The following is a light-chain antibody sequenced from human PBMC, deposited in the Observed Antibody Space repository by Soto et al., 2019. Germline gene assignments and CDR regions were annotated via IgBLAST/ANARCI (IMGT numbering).Light chain of an antibody. CDR1: QRVSTY. CDR3: QQYNKWPRT. V-gene: IGKV3-15*01. J-gene: IGKJ1*01. CDR2: GAS. Sequence: EIVLTQSPATLSLSPVDTATLSCRATQRVSTYLAWYQQKPGQAPRLLIYGASTRATGIPARFSGSGSGTEFTLTISSLQSEDSAVYYCQQYNKWPRTFGQGTKVDIK.